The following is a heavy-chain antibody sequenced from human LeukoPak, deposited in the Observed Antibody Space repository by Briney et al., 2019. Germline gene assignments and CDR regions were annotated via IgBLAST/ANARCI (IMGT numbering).Heavy chain of an antibody. J-gene: IGHJ4*02. CDR2: MNPNSGNT. Sequence: GASVKVSCKASGYTFTSYDINWVRQATGQGLEWMGWMNPNSGNTGYAQKFQGRVTMTEDTSTDTAYMELSSLRSEDTAVYYCAGVWSPPYTSSWPYYFDYWGQGTLVTVSS. CDR3: AGVWSPPYTSSWPYYFDY. D-gene: IGHD6-13*01. V-gene: IGHV1-8*02. CDR1: GYTFTSYD.